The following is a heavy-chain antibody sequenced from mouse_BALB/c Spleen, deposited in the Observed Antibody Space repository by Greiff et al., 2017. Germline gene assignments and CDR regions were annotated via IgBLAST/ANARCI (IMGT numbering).Heavy chain of an antibody. CDR2: ISDGGSYT. D-gene: IGHD2-4*01. V-gene: IGHV5-12-2*01. Sequence: EVKLVESGGGLVQPGGSLKLSCAASGFTFSSYTMSWVRQTPEKRLEWVAYISDGGSYTYYPDSVKGRFTISRDNAKNNLYLQMSSLKSEDTAMYYCARGLYYDYSWFAYWGQGTLVTVSA. CDR1: GFTFSSYT. CDR3: ARGLYYDYSWFAY. J-gene: IGHJ3*01.